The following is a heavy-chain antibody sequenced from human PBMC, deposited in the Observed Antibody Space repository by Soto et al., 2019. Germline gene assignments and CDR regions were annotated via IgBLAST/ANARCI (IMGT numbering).Heavy chain of an antibody. CDR3: ARDSSDRHLYYYYGMDV. Sequence: EVQLVESGGGLVQPGGSLRLSCAASGFTFSSYEMNWVRQAPGKGLEWVSYISSSGSTIYYADSVKGRFTVSRDNAKNSLYLQMNSLRAEDTAVYYCARDSSDRHLYYYYGMDVWGQGTTVTVSS. J-gene: IGHJ6*02. CDR1: GFTFSSYE. CDR2: ISSSGSTI. V-gene: IGHV3-48*03.